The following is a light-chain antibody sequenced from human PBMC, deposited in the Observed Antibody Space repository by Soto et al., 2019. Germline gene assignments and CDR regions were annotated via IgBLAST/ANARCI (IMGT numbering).Light chain of an antibody. J-gene: IGKJ3*01. V-gene: IGKV3-20*01. CDR1: QSVSDMY. Sequence: EIVLTQSPGTLSLSPGERATLSCRASQSVSDMYLAWYQRKPGQAPRLLIYASNRATAIPDRFSGSGSGTDFTLAISRLEPEDFAVYYYQHYVTSALFGPGTRVDIK. CDR2: AS. CDR3: QHYVTSAL.